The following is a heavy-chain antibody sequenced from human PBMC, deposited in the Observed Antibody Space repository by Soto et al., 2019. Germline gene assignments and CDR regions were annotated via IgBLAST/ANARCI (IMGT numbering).Heavy chain of an antibody. CDR1: GFSLSTSGMC. J-gene: IGHJ6*02. Sequence: SGPTLVNPTQTLTLTCTFSGFSLSTSGMCVSWIRQPPGKALEWLALIDWDDDKYYSTSLKTRRTISKDTSKNQVVLTMTNMDPVHTPPYSCARTPPQYYCYGMDVWRHGTTVTVS. CDR3: ARTPPQYYCYGMDV. CDR2: IDWDDDK. V-gene: IGHV2-70*01.